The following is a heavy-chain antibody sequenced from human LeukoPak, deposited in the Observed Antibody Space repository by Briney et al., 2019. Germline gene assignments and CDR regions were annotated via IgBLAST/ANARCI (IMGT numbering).Heavy chain of an antibody. J-gene: IGHJ6*03. CDR2: IGTAGDT. CDR3: ARGKDTAMGRGYYYYCMDV. V-gene: IGHV3-13*01. CDR1: GFTFSSYD. Sequence: PGGSLRLSCAASGFTFSSYDMHWVRQATGKGLEWVSAIGTAGDTYYPGSLKGGFTISRENGKNSMYLQMNSMRAGETAVYYCARGKDTAMGRGYYYYCMDVWGKGTPVTVSS. D-gene: IGHD5-18*01.